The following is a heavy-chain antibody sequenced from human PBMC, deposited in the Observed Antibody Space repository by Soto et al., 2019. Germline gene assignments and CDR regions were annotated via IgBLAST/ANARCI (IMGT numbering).Heavy chain of an antibody. Sequence: WETLSLTCTVSGGSINTNNYYWGWVRQPPGKGLEWIGSVFYNGTTYYSPSLKSRVTISLAPSRTQFSLKLESVTAADTAVYFCARLVVVSPVANAWGQGTLVTVSS. CDR2: VFYNGTT. CDR1: GGSINTNNYY. D-gene: IGHD2-15*01. J-gene: IGHJ5*02. V-gene: IGHV4-39*01. CDR3: ARLVVVSPVANA.